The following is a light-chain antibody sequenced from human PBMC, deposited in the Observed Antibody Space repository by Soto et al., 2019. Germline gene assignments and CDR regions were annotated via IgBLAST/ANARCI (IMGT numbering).Light chain of an antibody. V-gene: IGLV2-8*01. CDR1: SSDVGGYNY. CDR3: SSYASSHNFYVV. Sequence: QSALTQPPSASGSPGQSVTISCTGTSSDVGGYNYVSWYQQYPGRAPKLMIYEVTKRTSGVPDRFSGSKSGNTASLTVSGLQAEDEADYYCSSYASSHNFYVVFGGGTKLTVL. CDR2: EVT. J-gene: IGLJ3*02.